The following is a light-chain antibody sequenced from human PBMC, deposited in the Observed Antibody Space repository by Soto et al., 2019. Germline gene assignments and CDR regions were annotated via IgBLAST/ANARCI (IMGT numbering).Light chain of an antibody. V-gene: IGKV3-15*01. CDR3: QHYKNSPPTP. J-gene: IGKJ3*01. Sequence: EIVMTQSPATLSVSPGERATLSCRASQSVSSNLAWYQQKPGQAPRLLIYGASTRATGIPARFSGSGSGTEFILTISVLKFEVFAVYYGQHYKNSPPTPFAAGPRVDIK. CDR2: GAS. CDR1: QSVSSN.